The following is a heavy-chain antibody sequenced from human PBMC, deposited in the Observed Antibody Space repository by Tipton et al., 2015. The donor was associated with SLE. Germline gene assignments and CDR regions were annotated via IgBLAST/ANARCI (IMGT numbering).Heavy chain of an antibody. CDR2: IYYSGST. CDR3: ARGDDWFDP. J-gene: IGHJ5*02. V-gene: IGHV4-39*07. D-gene: IGHD5-24*01. CDR1: GGSISSNSYY. Sequence: TLSLTCIVSGGSISSNSYYWGWIRQPPGKGLEWIGSIYYSGSTYYNPSLKSRVTISVDTSKNQFSLKLSSVTAADTAVYYCARGDDWFDPWGQGTLVTVSS.